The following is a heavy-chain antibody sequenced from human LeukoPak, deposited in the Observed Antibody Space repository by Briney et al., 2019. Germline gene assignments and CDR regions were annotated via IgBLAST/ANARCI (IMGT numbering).Heavy chain of an antibody. Sequence: SETLSLTCTVSGGSISSSSYYWGWIRQPPGKGLEWIGSIYHSGSTYYNPSLKSRVTISVDTSKNQFSLKLSSVTAADTAVYYCARLTLWYYDSSGPIDYWGQGTLVTVSS. V-gene: IGHV4-39*07. D-gene: IGHD3-22*01. J-gene: IGHJ4*02. CDR1: GGSISSSSYY. CDR2: IYHSGST. CDR3: ARLTLWYYDSSGPIDY.